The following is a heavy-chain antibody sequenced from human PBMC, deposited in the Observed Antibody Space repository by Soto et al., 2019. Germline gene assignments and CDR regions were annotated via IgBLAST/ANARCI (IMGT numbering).Heavy chain of an antibody. CDR1: GFDFSGYG. CDR2: ISYDGSNK. J-gene: IGHJ4*02. V-gene: IGHV3-30*03. D-gene: IGHD5-18*01. CDR3: ARDGAPTAIRHLYY. Sequence: GEPLSLSCAAPGFDFSGYGMHCVRQAPGEGLEWVAGISYDGSNKYYADSVKGRFTISRDNSKNTLYLQMNSLRAEDTAVYYCARDGAPTAIRHLYYWGKRTLVTVSS.